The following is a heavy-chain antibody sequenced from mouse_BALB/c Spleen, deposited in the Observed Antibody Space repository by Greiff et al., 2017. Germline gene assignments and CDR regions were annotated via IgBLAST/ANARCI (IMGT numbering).Heavy chain of an antibody. V-gene: IGHV1-5*01. D-gene: IGHD1-1*01. CDR2: IYPGNSDT. CDR3: TREGENYYGSISYAMDY. J-gene: IGHJ4*01. Sequence: EVQLQQSGTVLARPGASVKMSCKASGYSFTSYWMHWVKQRPGQGLEWIGAIYPGNSDTSYNQKFKGKAKLTAVTSASTAYMELSSLTNEDSAVYYCTREGENYYGSISYAMDYWGQGTSVTVSS. CDR1: GYSFTSYW.